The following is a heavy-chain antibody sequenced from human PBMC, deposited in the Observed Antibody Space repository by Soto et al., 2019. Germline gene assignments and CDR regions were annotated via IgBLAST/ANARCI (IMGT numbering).Heavy chain of an antibody. CDR3: ARTQGYGDSPFDY. Sequence: QLRESGPGLVKPSGTLSLTCAISGGSITTDNWWSWVRQPPGRGLEWIGEIYQRGSPNYNSSLRSRVTISLAKSKNSFSLQLTSVTAADTAVYFCARTQGYGDSPFDYWGQGTLVTVSS. J-gene: IGHJ4*02. CDR1: GGSITTDNW. V-gene: IGHV4-4*02. D-gene: IGHD2-21*02. CDR2: IYQRGSP.